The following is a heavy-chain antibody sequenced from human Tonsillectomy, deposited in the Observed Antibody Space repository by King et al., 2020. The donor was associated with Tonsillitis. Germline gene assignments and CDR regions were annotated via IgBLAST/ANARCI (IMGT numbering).Heavy chain of an antibody. D-gene: IGHD5-18*01. CDR1: GGSFSGYY. Sequence: VQLQQWGAGLLNPSETLSLTCAFYGGSFSGYYWSWIRQPPGKGLEWIGEINHSGSTNYNTSRNSRVTISVDTSKNQFSLKLSSVTAADTAVYYCARLSQTAMVKSYYYYMDVWGKGTTVTVSS. J-gene: IGHJ6*03. CDR2: INHSGST. CDR3: ARLSQTAMVKSYYYYMDV. V-gene: IGHV4-34*01.